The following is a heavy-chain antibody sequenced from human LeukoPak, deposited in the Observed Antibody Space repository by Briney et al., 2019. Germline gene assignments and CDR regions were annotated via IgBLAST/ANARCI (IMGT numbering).Heavy chain of an antibody. CDR3: ARAVETIFGAD. CDR2: INPNSGGT. J-gene: IGHJ4*02. V-gene: IGHV1-2*06. Sequence: ASVKVSCKAPGYTFTGYYMHWVRQAPGQGLEWMGRINPNSGGTNYAQKFQGRVAMTRDTSISTAYMELSRLRSDDTAVYYCARAVETIFGADWGQGTLVTVSS. CDR1: GYTFTGYY. D-gene: IGHD3-3*01.